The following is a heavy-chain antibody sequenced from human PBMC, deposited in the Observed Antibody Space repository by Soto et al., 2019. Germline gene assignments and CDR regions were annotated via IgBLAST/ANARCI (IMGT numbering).Heavy chain of an antibody. CDR1: GFTFSSYS. D-gene: IGHD6-13*01. V-gene: IGHV3-48*02. Sequence: GGSLRLSCAASGFTFSSYSMNWIRKAPGKGLEWVSYISSVSSNTIHYADSVRGRFTISRDNAKNSLYLQMDNLRDEDTAVYYCARRGMTAFDYWGQGTLVTVSS. CDR2: ISSVSSNTI. CDR3: ARRGMTAFDY. J-gene: IGHJ4*02.